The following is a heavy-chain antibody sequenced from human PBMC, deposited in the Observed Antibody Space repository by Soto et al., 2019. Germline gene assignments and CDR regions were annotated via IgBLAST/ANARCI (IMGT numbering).Heavy chain of an antibody. Sequence: SETLSLTCAVSGDSISSNNWWTWVRQPPGKGLEWIGEISHSGSASYNPSLKSRVTISVDKSKNQFSLNLSSVTAADTAVYYCATLARSPLMVRGLPIFWGQGTLVTVSS. CDR1: GDSISSNNW. CDR2: ISHSGSA. D-gene: IGHD3-10*01. CDR3: ATLARSPLMVRGLPIF. V-gene: IGHV4-4*02. J-gene: IGHJ4*02.